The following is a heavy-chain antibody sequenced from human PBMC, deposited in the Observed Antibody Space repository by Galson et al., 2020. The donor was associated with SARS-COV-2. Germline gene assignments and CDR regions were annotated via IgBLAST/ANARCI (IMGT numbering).Heavy chain of an antibody. Sequence: QAGGSLRLSCAASGFTFSSYCMHWVRQAPGKGLVWVSRINSDRSTTSYGDSVKGRLPISRDNAKNTMYLQMNSLRAEDTAVYYCARVPVPYYGDYKVLFDYWGQGTLVTVSS. CDR3: ARVPVPYYGDYKVLFDY. J-gene: IGHJ4*02. V-gene: IGHV3-74*01. D-gene: IGHD4-17*01. CDR1: GFTFSSYC. CDR2: INSDRSTT.